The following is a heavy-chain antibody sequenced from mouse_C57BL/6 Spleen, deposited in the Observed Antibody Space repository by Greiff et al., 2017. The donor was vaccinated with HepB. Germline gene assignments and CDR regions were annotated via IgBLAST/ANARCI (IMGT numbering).Heavy chain of an antibody. J-gene: IGHJ4*01. Sequence: VQLQQSGAELMKPGASVKLSCKATGYTFTGYWIEWVKQRPGHGLEWIGEILPGSGSTNYNEKFKGKATFTADTSSNTAYMQLSSLTTEDSAIYYCARSDYDYDVGNYAMDYWGQGTSVTVSS. CDR3: ARSDYDYDVGNYAMDY. CDR2: ILPGSGST. V-gene: IGHV1-9*01. D-gene: IGHD2-4*01. CDR1: GYTFTGYW.